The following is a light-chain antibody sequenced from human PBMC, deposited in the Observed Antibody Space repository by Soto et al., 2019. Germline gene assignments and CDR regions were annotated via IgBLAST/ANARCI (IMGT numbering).Light chain of an antibody. CDR1: QSIRSY. J-gene: IGKJ1*01. CDR2: KAS. V-gene: IGKV1-5*03. Sequence: EIHKKQSHSTLSASVVDRVTITCRASQSIRSYLAWYQQKSGKVPKLLIYKASTLENGVPSRFSGSGSGTEFTLTISGLQPDDFATYYCQRYNAFWTFRQGTKVDIK. CDR3: QRYNAFWT.